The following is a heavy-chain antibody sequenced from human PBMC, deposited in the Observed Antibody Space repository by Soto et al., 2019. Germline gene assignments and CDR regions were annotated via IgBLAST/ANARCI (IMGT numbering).Heavy chain of an antibody. CDR2: INPNSGST. J-gene: IGHJ6*03. Sequence: ASVKVSCKASGYTFTSYDINWVRQATGQGLEWMGMINPNSGSTSYAQKFQGRVTMTRDTSTSTVYMELSSLRSEDTAVYYCARDPHRITIFGVYMDVWGKGTTVTVSS. CDR3: ARDPHRITIFGVYMDV. CDR1: GYTFTSYD. D-gene: IGHD3-3*01. V-gene: IGHV1-46*03.